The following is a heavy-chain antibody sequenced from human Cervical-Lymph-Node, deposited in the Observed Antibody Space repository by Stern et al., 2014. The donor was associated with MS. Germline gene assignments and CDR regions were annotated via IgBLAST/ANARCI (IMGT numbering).Heavy chain of an antibody. CDR1: GYTFTNNW. J-gene: IGHJ6*02. CDR3: GNPPPRRKWDDPNYGMDV. Sequence: VQLVESGAEVKKPGESLKLSCKGSGYTFTNNWIAWVRQMPGKGLEWMGIIYPDDSDIRYSPSLQGQVTISADNSPTTPSTPWSSRKAADSAVYNGGNPPPRRKWDDPNYGMDVWGQGTTVTVSS. V-gene: IGHV5-51*03. D-gene: IGHD1-1*01. CDR2: IYPDDSDI.